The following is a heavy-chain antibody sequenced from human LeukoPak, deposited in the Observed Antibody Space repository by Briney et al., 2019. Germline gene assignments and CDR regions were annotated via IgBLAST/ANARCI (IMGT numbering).Heavy chain of an antibody. J-gene: IGHJ6*02. CDR3: ASSYGSGKGGMDV. CDR2: IYHSGST. V-gene: IGHV4-30-2*01. Sequence: SQTLSLTCAVSGGSISSGGYSWSWIRQPPGKGLEWIGYIYHSGSTYYNPSLKSRVTISVDRSKNQFSLKLSSVTAADTAVYYCASSYGSGKGGMDVWGQGTTVTVSS. D-gene: IGHD3-10*01. CDR1: GGSISSGGYS.